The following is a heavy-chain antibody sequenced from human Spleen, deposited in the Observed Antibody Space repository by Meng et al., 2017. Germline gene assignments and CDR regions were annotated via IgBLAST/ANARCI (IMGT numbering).Heavy chain of an antibody. CDR2: TYYRSKWSK. CDR3: ARVGAGGVLDF. CDR1: GDSVSYNSAT. Sequence: QLQQSGPGLVKPSQTLSLTCAISGDSVSYNSATWNWFRQSPSRGLEWLGRTYYRSKWSKDYAVSVKSRITVNPDTSKNQFSLQLNSVTPEDTAVYYCARVGAGGVLDFWGQGTLVTVSS. D-gene: IGHD3-16*01. V-gene: IGHV6-1*01. J-gene: IGHJ4*02.